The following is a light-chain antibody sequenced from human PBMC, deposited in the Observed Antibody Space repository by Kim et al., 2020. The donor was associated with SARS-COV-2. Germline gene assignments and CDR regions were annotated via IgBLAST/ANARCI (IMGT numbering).Light chain of an antibody. V-gene: IGKV1-33*01. CDR2: DAS. J-gene: IGKJ4*01. CDR3: QQYDNLPLT. CDR1: QDISHY. Sequence: DIQVTQSPSSLSASVGDRVTITCQANQDISHYLSWYQQKPGKAPNLLIYDASSLEIGVLSRFSGSGSGTDFTFTISSLQSEDIATYYCQQYDNLPLTFGGGTKLEI.